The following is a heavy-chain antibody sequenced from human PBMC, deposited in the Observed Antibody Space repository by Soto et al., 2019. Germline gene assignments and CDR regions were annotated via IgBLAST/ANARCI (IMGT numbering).Heavy chain of an antibody. CDR3: ARQQAIDY. CDR2: MNPHSGDT. Sequence: ASVKVSCKASGYTFVNYEIDWVRQATGQGLEWLGWMNPHSGDTFYAQNFQGRVTMTRNTSITTAYMELNSLKSEDTAVYYCARQQAIDYWGQGTLVTVSS. V-gene: IGHV1-8*01. J-gene: IGHJ4*02. CDR1: GYTFVNYE.